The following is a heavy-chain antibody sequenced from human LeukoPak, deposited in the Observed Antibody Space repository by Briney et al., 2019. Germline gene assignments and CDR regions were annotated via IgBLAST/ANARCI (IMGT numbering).Heavy chain of an antibody. Sequence: PSETLSLTCTVSGGSISSYYWSWIRQPPGKGLEWIGYIYYSGSTNYNPSLKSRVTISVDTSKNQFSLKLSSVTAADTAVYYCAGRDGYNSLDYWGQGTLDTVSS. CDR2: IYYSGST. V-gene: IGHV4-59*01. D-gene: IGHD5-24*01. CDR3: AGRDGYNSLDY. CDR1: GGSISSYY. J-gene: IGHJ4*02.